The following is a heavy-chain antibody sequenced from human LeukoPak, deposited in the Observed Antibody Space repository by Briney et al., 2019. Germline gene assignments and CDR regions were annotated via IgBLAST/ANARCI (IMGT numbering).Heavy chain of an antibody. Sequence: SETLSLTCTVSGYSISSGYYWGWSRQPPGKGLEWIGSIYHSGSTYYNPSLKSRVTISVDTSKNQFSLKLSSVTAADTAVYYCAREPPRYYYDSSGYSDYWGQGTLVTVSS. V-gene: IGHV4-38-2*02. CDR2: IYHSGST. CDR1: GYSISSGYY. D-gene: IGHD3-22*01. CDR3: AREPPRYYYDSSGYSDY. J-gene: IGHJ4*02.